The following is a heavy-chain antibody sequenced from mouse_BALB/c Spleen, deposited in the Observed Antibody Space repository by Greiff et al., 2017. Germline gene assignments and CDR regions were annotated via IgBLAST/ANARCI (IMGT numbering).Heavy chain of an antibody. J-gene: IGHJ2*01. CDR1: GFTFSSYT. CDR2: ISSGGSYT. V-gene: IGHV5-6-4*01. D-gene: IGHD1-1*01. CDR3: TRAEDYGSPYYFDY. Sequence: EVKLVESGGGLVKPGGSLKLSCAASGFTFSSYTMSWVRQTPEKRLEWVATISSGGSYTYYPDSVKGRFTISRDNAKNTLYLQMSSLKSEDTAMYYCTRAEDYGSPYYFDYWGQGTTLTVSS.